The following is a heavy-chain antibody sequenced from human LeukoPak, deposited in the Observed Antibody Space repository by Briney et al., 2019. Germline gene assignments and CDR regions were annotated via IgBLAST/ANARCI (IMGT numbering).Heavy chain of an antibody. D-gene: IGHD4-17*01. V-gene: IGHV4-30-4*02. Sequence: SDTLSLTCTVSGGSISSGGYYWSWIRQPPGEGLEWIRYIYYSGSTYYHPSLKSRVTISLDTSKNQFSLKLSSVTAADTAVYYCARVTTVTTSFHFDYWGQGTLVTVSS. J-gene: IGHJ4*02. CDR3: ARVTTVTTSFHFDY. CDR1: GGSISSGGYY. CDR2: IYYSGST.